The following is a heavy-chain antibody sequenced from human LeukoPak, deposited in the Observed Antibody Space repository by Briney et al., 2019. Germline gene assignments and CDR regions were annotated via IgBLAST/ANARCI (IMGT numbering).Heavy chain of an antibody. D-gene: IGHD3-10*02. CDR3: AELGITMIGGV. CDR1: GFTFSDYW. J-gene: IGHJ6*04. V-gene: IGHV3-74*01. CDR2: ISSDGSRV. Sequence: GGSLRLSCAASGFTFSDYWMHWVRQAPGKGLVWVSRISSDGSRVTYADSVKGRFTISRDNAKNSLYLQMNSLRAEDTAVYYCAELGITMIGGVWGKGTTVTISS.